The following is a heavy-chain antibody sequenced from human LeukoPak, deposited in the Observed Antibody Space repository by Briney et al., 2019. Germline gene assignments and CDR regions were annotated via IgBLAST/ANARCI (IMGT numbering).Heavy chain of an antibody. CDR2: IYYSGST. CDR3: ARSESSYCSGGCYFAS. CDR1: GGSISSYY. Sequence: SETLSLTCTVSGGSISSYYWSWIRQPPGKGLEWIGYIYYSGSTNYNPSLKSRVTISVDTSKNQFSLKLSSVTAADTAVYYCARSESSYCSGGCYFASWGQGTLVTISS. J-gene: IGHJ5*01. V-gene: IGHV4-59*01. D-gene: IGHD2-15*01.